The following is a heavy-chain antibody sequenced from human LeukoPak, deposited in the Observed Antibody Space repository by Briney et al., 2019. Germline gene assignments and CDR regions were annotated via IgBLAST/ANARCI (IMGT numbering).Heavy chain of an antibody. Sequence: PSETLSLTCAVSGGSISSGGYSWSWIRQPPGKGLEWIGYIYHSGNTYYNPSLKSRVTISVDRSKNQFSLKLSSVTAADTAVYYCARVLVEDFWSGYYPYGMDVWGQGTTVTVSS. V-gene: IGHV4-30-2*01. CDR1: GGSISSGGYS. CDR2: IYHSGNT. J-gene: IGHJ6*02. CDR3: ARVLVEDFWSGYYPYGMDV. D-gene: IGHD3-3*01.